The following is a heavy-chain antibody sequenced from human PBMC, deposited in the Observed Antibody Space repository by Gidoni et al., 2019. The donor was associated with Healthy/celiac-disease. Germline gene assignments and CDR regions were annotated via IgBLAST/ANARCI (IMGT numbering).Heavy chain of an antibody. CDR3: AREGSSSSLSIPNWFDP. Sequence: QVQLVQSGAEVKKPGSSVKVSCKASGGTFSSYAISWVRQAPGQGLEWMGGIIPIFGTANYAQKFQGRVTITADESTSTAYMELSSLRSEDTAVYYCAREGSSSSLSIPNWFDPWGQGTLVTVSS. V-gene: IGHV1-69*01. D-gene: IGHD6-6*01. J-gene: IGHJ5*02. CDR2: IIPIFGTA. CDR1: GGTFSSYA.